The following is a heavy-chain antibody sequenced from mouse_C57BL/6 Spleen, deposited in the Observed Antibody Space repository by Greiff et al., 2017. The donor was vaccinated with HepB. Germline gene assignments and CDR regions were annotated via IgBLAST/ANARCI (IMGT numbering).Heavy chain of an antibody. Sequence: QVQLQQPGAELVMPGASVKLSCKASGYTFTSYWMHWVKQRPGQGLEWIGEIDPSDSYTNYNQKFKGKSTLTVDKSSSTAYMQLSSLTSEDSAVYYCARSDGNYVYWYFDVWGTGTTVTVSS. D-gene: IGHD2-1*01. CDR2: IDPSDSYT. CDR1: GYTFTSYW. J-gene: IGHJ1*03. CDR3: ARSDGNYVYWYFDV. V-gene: IGHV1-69*01.